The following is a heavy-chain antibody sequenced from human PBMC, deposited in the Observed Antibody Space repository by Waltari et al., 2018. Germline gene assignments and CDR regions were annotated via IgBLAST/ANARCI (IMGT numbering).Heavy chain of an antibody. D-gene: IGHD3-10*01. V-gene: IGHV4-34*01. CDR1: GGSFSTDY. CDR3: ARRIAWYYSSGSYHDY. Sequence: QVQLQQWGAGLLKPSETLSLTCAVYGGSFSTDYWSWIRQPPGKGLEWIGEGNHSGSTNHNPSLKSRVTMSADTSKSQFSLKLRSVTAADTAVYYCARRIAWYYSSGSYHDYWGQGTLVTVSS. CDR2: GNHSGST. J-gene: IGHJ4*02.